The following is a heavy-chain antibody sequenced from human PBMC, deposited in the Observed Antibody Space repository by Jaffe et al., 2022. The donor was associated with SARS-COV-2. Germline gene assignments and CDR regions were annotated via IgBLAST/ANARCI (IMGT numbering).Heavy chain of an antibody. Sequence: QLQLQESGPGLAKPSETLSLTCTVSGGSISSSSYYWGWIRQPPGKGLEWIGSISYSGSTYYNPSLKSRVTISIDTSKNQFSLRLSSVTAADTAVYYCARHTRGGITGPRVHFDYWGQGTLVTVSS. V-gene: IGHV4-39*01. CDR1: GGSISSSSYY. CDR2: ISYSGST. J-gene: IGHJ4*02. CDR3: ARHTRGGITGPRVHFDY. D-gene: IGHD1-7*01.